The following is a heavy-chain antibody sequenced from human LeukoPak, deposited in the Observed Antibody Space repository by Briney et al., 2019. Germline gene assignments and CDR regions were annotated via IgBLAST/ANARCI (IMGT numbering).Heavy chain of an antibody. J-gene: IGHJ3*02. V-gene: IGHV4-34*01. D-gene: IGHD5-18*01. Sequence: SETLSLTCAVYGGSFSGYYWSWIRQPPGKGLEWIGEIDHSGSTNYNPSLKSRVTISVDTSKNQFSLKLSSVTAADTAVYYCARGQIQLWLSRWYALDIWGQGTMVTVSS. CDR2: IDHSGST. CDR3: ARGQIQLWLSRWYALDI. CDR1: GGSFSGYY.